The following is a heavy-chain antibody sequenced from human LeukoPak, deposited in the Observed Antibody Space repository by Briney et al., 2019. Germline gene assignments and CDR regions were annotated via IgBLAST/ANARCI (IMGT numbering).Heavy chain of an antibody. V-gene: IGHV4-34*01. CDR2: INHSGGT. J-gene: IGHJ2*01. CDR3: ARKAPGTLDL. Sequence: SETLSLTCAVYGGSFSDYYWSWIRQPPGKGLEWTGEINHSGGTNYYPSLKSRVTISLDTSKNQFSLKLRSVTAADTAVYYCARKAPGTLDLWGRGTLVTVSS. CDR1: GGSFSDYY.